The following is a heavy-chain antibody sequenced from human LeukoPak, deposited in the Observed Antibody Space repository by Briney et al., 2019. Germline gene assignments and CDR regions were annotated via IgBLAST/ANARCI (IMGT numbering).Heavy chain of an antibody. Sequence: GGSLRLSCAASGFTFSSYAMSWVRQAPGKGLEWVSAISGSGGSTYYADSVKGRFTISRDNSKDTLYLQMNSLRAEDTAVYYCAKDSTGSGWRYFDYWGQGTLVTVSS. CDR2: ISGSGGST. V-gene: IGHV3-23*01. J-gene: IGHJ4*02. CDR3: AKDSTGSGWRYFDY. D-gene: IGHD6-19*01. CDR1: GFTFSSYA.